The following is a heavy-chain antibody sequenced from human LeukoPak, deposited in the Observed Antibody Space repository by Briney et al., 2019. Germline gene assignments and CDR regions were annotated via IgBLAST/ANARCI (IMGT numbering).Heavy chain of an antibody. CDR3: ARGGRYNWFDP. V-gene: IGHV4-59*01. Sequence: SETLSLTCTVSGGSISSYYWSWIRQPPGEGLEWIGYLYYTGSTNYNPSLKSRVTMSVDTSKHQFSLRLSSLTAADTAVYYCARGGRYNWFDPWGQGPLVTVSS. CDR2: LYYTGST. D-gene: IGHD1-26*01. J-gene: IGHJ5*02. CDR1: GGSISSYY.